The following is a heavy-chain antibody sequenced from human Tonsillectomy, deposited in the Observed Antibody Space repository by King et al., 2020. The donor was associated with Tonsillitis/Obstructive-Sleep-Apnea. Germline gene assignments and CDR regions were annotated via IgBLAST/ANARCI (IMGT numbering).Heavy chain of an antibody. D-gene: IGHD5-18*01. V-gene: IGHV4-34*01. Sequence: VQLPQWGAGLLKPSETLSLTCAVYGGSFSGYYWTWIRQPPGKGLEWIGEIIDSGGTNYNPSLKSRVTISVDTSKNQFSLYLRSVTAADTAVYYCTRGTYSYNAMDVWGQGTTGTVSS. J-gene: IGHJ6*02. CDR3: TRGTYSYNAMDV. CDR2: IIDSGGT. CDR1: GGSFSGYY.